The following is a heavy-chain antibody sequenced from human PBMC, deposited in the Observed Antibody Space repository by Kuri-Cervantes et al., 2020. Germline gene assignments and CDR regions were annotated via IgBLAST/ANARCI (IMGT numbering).Heavy chain of an antibody. CDR2: ISGSGGST. D-gene: IGHD2-15*01. Sequence: ETLSLTCAASGFTFSSYAMSWVRQAPGKGLEWVSAISGSGGSTYYADSVKGRFTISRDNSKNTLYLQMNSLRAEDTAVYYCAKGPVVAATLYYFDYWGQGTLVTVSS. CDR3: AKGPVVAATLYYFDY. J-gene: IGHJ4*02. CDR1: GFTFSSYA. V-gene: IGHV3-23*01.